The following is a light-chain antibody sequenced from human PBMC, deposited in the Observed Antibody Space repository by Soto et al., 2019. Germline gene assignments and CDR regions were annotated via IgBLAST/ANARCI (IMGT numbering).Light chain of an antibody. CDR2: GNS. CDR1: GSNIGAGYN. CDR3: QSYDNRLRAV. V-gene: IGLV1-40*01. J-gene: IGLJ1*01. Sequence: QSVLTQPSSVSGDPGQTVTISCTGSGSNIGAGYNVHWYQQLPGTAPKLLIHGNSNRPSGVPDRFSVSKSGTSASLAITGLQVEDEGNYYCQSYDNRLRAVFGSGTKV.